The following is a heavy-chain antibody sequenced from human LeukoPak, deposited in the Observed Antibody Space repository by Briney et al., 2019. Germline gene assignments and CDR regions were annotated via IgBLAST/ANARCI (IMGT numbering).Heavy chain of an antibody. Sequence: GGSLRLSCAASGFTFSDYSMHWVRQAPGKGLEWVSYISGSSITIHYADSVKGRFIISRDNAKNSLYLQMNSLRAEDTAIYYCTRVGYIDEGIDYWGQGTLVTVSS. D-gene: IGHD5-24*01. CDR1: GFTFSDYS. CDR3: TRVGYIDEGIDY. V-gene: IGHV3-48*01. J-gene: IGHJ4*02. CDR2: ISGSSITI.